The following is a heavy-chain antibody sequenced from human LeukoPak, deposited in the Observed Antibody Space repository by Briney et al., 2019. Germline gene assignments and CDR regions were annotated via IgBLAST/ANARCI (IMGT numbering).Heavy chain of an antibody. J-gene: IGHJ4*02. CDR3: ARTPKRFGELYQSADY. V-gene: IGHV1-69*04. Sequence: SVKVSCKASGGIFSSYAISWVRQAPGQGLEWMGRIIPILDIANYAQKFQGRVTMTTDTSTSTAYMELRSLRSDDTGVYYCARTPKRFGELYQSADYWGQGTLVTVSS. D-gene: IGHD3-10*01. CDR2: IIPILDIA. CDR1: GGIFSSYA.